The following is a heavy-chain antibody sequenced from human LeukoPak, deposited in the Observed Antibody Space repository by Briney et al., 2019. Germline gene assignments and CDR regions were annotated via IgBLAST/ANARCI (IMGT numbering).Heavy chain of an antibody. V-gene: IGHV4-39*07. CDR3: ARRYYDYFDY. CDR1: GGSISSSSYY. D-gene: IGHD3-22*01. J-gene: IGHJ4*02. Sequence: SETLSLTCTVSGGSISSSSYYWGWIRQPPGKGLEWIGSIYYSGSTYYNPSLKSRVTISVDTSKNQFSLKLSSVTAADTAVYYCARRYYDYFDYWGQGTLVTVSS. CDR2: IYYSGST.